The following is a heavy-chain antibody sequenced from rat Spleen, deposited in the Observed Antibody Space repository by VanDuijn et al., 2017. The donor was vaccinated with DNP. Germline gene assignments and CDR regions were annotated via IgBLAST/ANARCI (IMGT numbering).Heavy chain of an antibody. Sequence: QVQLEESGPGLMQPSETLSLTCTVSGFSLTSNGVGWVRQPLGKGLVWMGTIWAGGSTNYNSALKSRLSISRDTSKSQVFLKMNSLQTEDTAIYFCTNWGYFDFWGPGTMVTVSS. CDR1: GFSLTSNG. CDR2: IWAGGST. J-gene: IGHJ1*01. D-gene: IGHD5-1*01. CDR3: TNWGYFDF. V-gene: IGHV2-72*01.